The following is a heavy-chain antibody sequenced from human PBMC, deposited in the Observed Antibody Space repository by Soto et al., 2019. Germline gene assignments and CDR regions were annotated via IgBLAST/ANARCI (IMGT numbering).Heavy chain of an antibody. CDR3: ARGGSSRTAFDY. J-gene: IGHJ4*02. CDR1: CGSLSIGDYS. D-gene: IGHD6-13*01. CDR2: IYYSGST. Sequence: LSLTCTVSCGSLSIGDYSWSWIRQPPGKGLEWIGYIYYSGSTYYNPSLKSRVTISVDTSKNQFSLKLSSVTAADTAVYYCARGGSSRTAFDYWGQGTLVTVSS. V-gene: IGHV4-30-4*01.